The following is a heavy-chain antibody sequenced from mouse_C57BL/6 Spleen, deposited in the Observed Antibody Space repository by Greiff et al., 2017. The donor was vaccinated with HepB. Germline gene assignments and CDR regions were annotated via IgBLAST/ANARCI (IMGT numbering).Heavy chain of an antibody. CDR2: INPYNGGT. Sequence: QLQQSGPVLVKPGASVKMSCKASGYTFTDYYMNWVKQSHGKSLEWIGVINPYNGGTSYNQKFKGKATLTVDKSSSPAYMELNSLTSEDSAVYYCARGFGYYEGDYWGQGTTLTVSS. CDR1: GYTFTDYY. J-gene: IGHJ2*01. CDR3: ARGFGYYEGDY. D-gene: IGHD2-3*01. V-gene: IGHV1-19*01.